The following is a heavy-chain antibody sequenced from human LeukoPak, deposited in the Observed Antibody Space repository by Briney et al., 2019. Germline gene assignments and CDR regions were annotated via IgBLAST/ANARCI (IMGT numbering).Heavy chain of an antibody. CDR1: GFTFSSYG. CDR3: AKVPGYCSSTSCQAAGYYYYGMDV. V-gene: IGHV3-30*18. D-gene: IGHD2-2*03. CDR2: ISYDGSNK. J-gene: IGHJ6*02. Sequence: PGRSPRLSCAASGFTFSSYGMHWVRQAPGKGPEWVAVISYDGSNKYYADSVKGRFTISRDNSKNTLYLQMNSLRAEDTAVYYCAKVPGYCSSTSCQAAGYYYYGMDVWGQGTTVTVSS.